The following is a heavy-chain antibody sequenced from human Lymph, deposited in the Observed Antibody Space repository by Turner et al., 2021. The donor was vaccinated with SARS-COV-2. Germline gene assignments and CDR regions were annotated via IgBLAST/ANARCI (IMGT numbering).Heavy chain of an antibody. J-gene: IGHJ6*02. V-gene: IGHV4-39*01. CDR3: ARQRLTRYGMDV. D-gene: IGHD2-21*02. CDR2: IFDTGST. Sequence: QLQLQESGPGLVKPSETLSLTCTVSGGSISSRSHYWGWIRQPPGNGLECIGSIFDTGSTNYNPSLKRRVTISVDTSKNQFSLKLSSVTAADTAVYYCARQRLTRYGMDVWGQGTTVTVSS. CDR1: GGSISSRSHY.